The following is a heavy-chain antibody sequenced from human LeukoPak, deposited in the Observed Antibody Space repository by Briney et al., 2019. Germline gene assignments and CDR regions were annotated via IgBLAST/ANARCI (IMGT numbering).Heavy chain of an antibody. V-gene: IGHV1-18*01. CDR3: AREDYYDSSDGSNAFDI. J-gene: IGHJ3*02. CDR2: ISAYNGNT. CDR1: GYTFTSYG. Sequence: ASVKVSCKASGYTFTSYGISWVRQAPGQGLEGMGWISAYNGNTNYAQKLQGRVTMSTDTSTSTAYMELRSLRSDDTAVYYCAREDYYDSSDGSNAFDIWGQGTMVTVSS. D-gene: IGHD3-22*01.